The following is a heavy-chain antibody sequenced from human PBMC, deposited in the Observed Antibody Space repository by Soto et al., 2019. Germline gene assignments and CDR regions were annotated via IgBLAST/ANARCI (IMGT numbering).Heavy chain of an antibody. J-gene: IGHJ4*02. CDR2: ISSSSRTI. CDR1: GFTFSSYS. D-gene: IGHD3-9*01. CDR3: ARAYYDILTGYYGYYFDY. V-gene: IGHV3-48*01. Sequence: GGSLRLSCAASGFTFSSYSMNWVRQAPGKGLEWVSYISSSSRTIYYADFVKGRFTISRDNAKNSLYLQMNSLRSEDTAVYYCARAYYDILTGYYGYYFDYWGQGTLVTVSS.